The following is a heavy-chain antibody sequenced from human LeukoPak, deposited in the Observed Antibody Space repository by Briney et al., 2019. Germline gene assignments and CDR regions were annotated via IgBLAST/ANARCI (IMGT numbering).Heavy chain of an antibody. Sequence: GAPLQISFKGFGYSFTSYWIAWGRPMPGKGVEWMGMIYPGDSDTRYSPSFQGQVTFSADKSISTAYLQWSSLKASDTAMYYCARVSQYRNYGMDVWGRGTTVTVSS. V-gene: IGHV5-51*01. CDR1: GYSFTSYW. CDR2: IYPGDSDT. J-gene: IGHJ6*02. CDR3: ARVSQYRNYGMDV. D-gene: IGHD2-2*01.